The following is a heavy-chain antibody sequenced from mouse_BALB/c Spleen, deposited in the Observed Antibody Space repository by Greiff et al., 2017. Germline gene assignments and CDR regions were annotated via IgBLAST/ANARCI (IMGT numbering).Heavy chain of an antibody. CDR1: GFTFSSFG. CDR2: ISSGSSTI. J-gene: IGHJ3*01. CDR3: ARSGASPFAY. Sequence: VQLKQSGGGLVQPGGSRKLSCAASGFTFSSFGMHWVRQAPEKGLEWVAYISSGSSTIYYADTVKGRFTISRDNPKNTLFLQMTSLRSEDTAMYYCARSGASPFAYWGQGTLVTVSA. V-gene: IGHV5-17*02. D-gene: IGHD3-2*02.